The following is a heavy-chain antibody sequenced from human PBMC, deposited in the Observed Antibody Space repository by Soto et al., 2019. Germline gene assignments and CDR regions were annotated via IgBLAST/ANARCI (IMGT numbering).Heavy chain of an antibody. V-gene: IGHV1-69*04. CDR1: GGTFSSYT. CDR2: IIPILGIA. D-gene: IGHD3-9*01. CDR3: ARDRSDILTGYYPFDY. Sequence: GASVKVSCKASGGTFSSYTISWVRQAPGQGLEWMGRIIPILGIANYAQKFQGRVTITADKSTSTAYMELSSLRSEDTAVYYCARDRSDILTGYYPFDYWGQGTLVTVS. J-gene: IGHJ4*02.